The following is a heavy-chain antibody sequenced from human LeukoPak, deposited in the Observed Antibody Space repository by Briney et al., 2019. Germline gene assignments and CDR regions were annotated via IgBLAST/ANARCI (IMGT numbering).Heavy chain of an antibody. J-gene: IGHJ4*02. D-gene: IGHD6-6*01. V-gene: IGHV3-11*01. Sequence: PGGSLRLSCAASGFTFSDYYMSWIRQAPGKGLEWVSYISSSGSTIYYADSVKGRFTISRDNAKNSLYLQMNSLRAEDTAVYYCARAFSMHSSSPPDYWGQGTLVTVSS. CDR2: ISSSGSTI. CDR3: ARAFSMHSSSPPDY. CDR1: GFTFSDYY.